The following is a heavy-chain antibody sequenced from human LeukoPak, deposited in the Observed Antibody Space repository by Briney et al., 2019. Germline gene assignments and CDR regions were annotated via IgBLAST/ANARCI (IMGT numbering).Heavy chain of an antibody. J-gene: IGHJ4*02. CDR2: FDPEDGET. CDR3: ATGYYDSSGPDY. CDR1: GYTLTELS. D-gene: IGHD3-22*01. V-gene: IGHV1-24*01. Sequence: GASVTVSCKVSGYTLTELSMHWVRQAPGKGLEWMGGFDPEDGETIYAQKFQGRVTMTKDTSTDTAYMELSSLRSEDTAVYYCATGYYDSSGPDYWGQGTLVTVSS.